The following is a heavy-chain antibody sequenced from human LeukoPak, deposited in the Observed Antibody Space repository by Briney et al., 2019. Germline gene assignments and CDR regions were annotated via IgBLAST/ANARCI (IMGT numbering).Heavy chain of an antibody. V-gene: IGHV4-59*08. CDR2: VHYSGST. D-gene: IGHD6-19*01. CDR1: GGTISSYY. J-gene: IGHJ4*02. Sequence: SETPSLTCTVSGGTISSYYWNWIRQSPGKGLEWIGYVHYSGSTKYNPSLKSRVTISVDTSKNQFSLKLSSVIAADTAVYYCARWYSSGWAFDYWGQGTLVTVSS. CDR3: ARWYSSGWAFDY.